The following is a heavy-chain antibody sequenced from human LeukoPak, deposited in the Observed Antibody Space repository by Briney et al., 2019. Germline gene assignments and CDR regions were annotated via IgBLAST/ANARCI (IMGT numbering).Heavy chain of an antibody. CDR1: GGSISSHY. CDR3: ARVWGYDFWSGYYSYYYYYMDV. V-gene: IGHV4-59*11. Sequence: SGTLSLTCTVSGGSISSHYWSWIRQPPGKGLEWIGYIYYSGSTNYNPSLKSRVTISVDTSKNQFSLKLSSVTAADTAVYYCARVWGYDFWSGYYSYYYYYMDVWGKGTTVTVSS. D-gene: IGHD3-3*01. CDR2: IYYSGST. J-gene: IGHJ6*03.